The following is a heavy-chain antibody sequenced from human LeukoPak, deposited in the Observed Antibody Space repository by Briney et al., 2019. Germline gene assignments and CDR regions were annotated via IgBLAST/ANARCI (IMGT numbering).Heavy chain of an antibody. CDR2: INQDGSEK. D-gene: IGHD5-18*01. J-gene: IGHJ6*03. CDR1: GFTFSSYW. V-gene: IGHV3-7*01. CDR3: ARDNVDTAGGPAYYYYYMDV. Sequence: PGGSLRLSCAASGFTFSSYWMSWVRQAPGKGLEWVANINQDGSEKYYVDSVKGRFTISRDNAKNSLYLQMNSLRAVDTAVYYCARDNVDTAGGPAYYYYYMDVWGKGTTVTVSS.